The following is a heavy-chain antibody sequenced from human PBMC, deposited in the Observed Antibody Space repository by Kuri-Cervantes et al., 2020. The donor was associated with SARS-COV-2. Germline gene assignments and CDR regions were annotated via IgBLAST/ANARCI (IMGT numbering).Heavy chain of an antibody. D-gene: IGHD4-17*01. V-gene: IGHV3-23*01. J-gene: IGHJ4*02. CDR2: ISGSGST. Sequence: ETLSLTCAASGFTFSSYAMSWIRQAPGKGLEWVSAISGSGSTYYADSVKGRFTISGDNSKNTLYLQMNSLRAEDTAVYYCAKLGSRRHYEDWGQGTLVTVSS. CDR1: GFTFSSYA. CDR3: AKLGSRRHYED.